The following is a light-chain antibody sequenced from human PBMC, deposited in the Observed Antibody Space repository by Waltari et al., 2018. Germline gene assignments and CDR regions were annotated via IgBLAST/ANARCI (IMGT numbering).Light chain of an antibody. CDR2: DVT. CDR3: SSYTSDTTLI. J-gene: IGLJ2*01. V-gene: IGLV2-14*01. CDR1: SGDVGRYNY. Sequence: QSALTQPASVSGSPGQSITITCTGTSGDVGRYNYVSWFQQHPGKAPKLLISDVTNRPSGISDRFSGSKSGNTASLTISGLQADDEADYYCSSYTSDTTLIFGGGTELTVL.